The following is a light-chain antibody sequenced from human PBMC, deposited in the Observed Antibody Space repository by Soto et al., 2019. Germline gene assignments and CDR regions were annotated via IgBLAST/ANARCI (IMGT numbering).Light chain of an antibody. V-gene: IGKV2-28*01. CDR2: LGS. Sequence: DIVMTQSPLSLPVTPGEPASISCRSTQSLLHSNGYNYLDWYLQKPGQSPQLLIYLGSNRASGVPDRFSGSGSGTRFTLQISRVEAEDVGVYYCMQRKEYPWTFGQGTKVEIK. J-gene: IGKJ1*01. CDR1: QSLLHSNGYNY. CDR3: MQRKEYPWT.